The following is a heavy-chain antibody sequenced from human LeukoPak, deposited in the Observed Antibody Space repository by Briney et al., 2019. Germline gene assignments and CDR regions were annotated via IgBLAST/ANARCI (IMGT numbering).Heavy chain of an antibody. V-gene: IGHV6-1*01. J-gene: IGHJ6*02. CDR3: ARDLDYGDYVRSDYYGMDV. CDR2: TYYRSKWYN. D-gene: IGHD4-17*01. Sequence: PSQTLSLTCAISGDSVSSNSAAWNWIRQSPSRGLEWLGRTYYRSKWYNDYAVSVKSRITINPDTSKNQFSLRLNSVTPEDTAVYYCARDLDYGDYVRSDYYGMDVWGQGTTVTVSS. CDR1: GDSVSSNSAA.